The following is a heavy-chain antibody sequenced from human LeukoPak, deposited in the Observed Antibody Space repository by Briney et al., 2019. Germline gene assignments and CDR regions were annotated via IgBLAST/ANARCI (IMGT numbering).Heavy chain of an antibody. CDR2: IYYSGST. V-gene: IGHV4-39*01. CDR1: GGSISSSSYY. J-gene: IGHJ6*02. D-gene: IGHD3-9*01. Sequence: SETLSLTCTVSGGSISSSSYYWGWIRQPPGKGLEWIGSIYYSGSTYYSPSLKSRVTISVDTSKNQFSLKLSSVAAADTAVYYCASPLRYFDWLLGGVTYGMDVWGQGTTVTVSS. CDR3: ASPLRYFDWLLGGVTYGMDV.